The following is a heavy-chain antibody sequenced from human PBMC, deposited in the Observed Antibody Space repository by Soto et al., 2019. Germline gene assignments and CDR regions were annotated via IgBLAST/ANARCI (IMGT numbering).Heavy chain of an antibody. J-gene: IGHJ5*02. CDR2: ISGSRGST. CDR3: AKDLDYDFWSDLRKWFDP. Sequence: GGSLRLSCAASGFTFSSYALSWVRQAPGKGLEWVSAISGSRGSTYYADSGKGRFTTSRDNSKTTLYLQMNSLRAEDTAVYYCAKDLDYDFWSDLRKWFDPWGQRTLVAVSS. CDR1: GFTFSSYA. D-gene: IGHD3-3*01. V-gene: IGHV3-23*01.